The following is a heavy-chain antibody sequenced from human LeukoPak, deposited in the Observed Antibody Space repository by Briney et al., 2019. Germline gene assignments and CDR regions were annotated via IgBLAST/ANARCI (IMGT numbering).Heavy chain of an antibody. D-gene: IGHD1-26*01. J-gene: IGHJ4*02. V-gene: IGHV1-46*01. CDR2: INPSGGGT. CDR1: GYTFINYY. CDR3: AREFSGYIDF. Sequence: ASVKVSCKASGYTFINYYMHWVRQAPGQGLEWMGIINPSGGGTSYAQKFQGRVTMTRDTSTSTVYMEVSSLRSEDTAVYYCAREFSGYIDFWGQGTVVTVSS.